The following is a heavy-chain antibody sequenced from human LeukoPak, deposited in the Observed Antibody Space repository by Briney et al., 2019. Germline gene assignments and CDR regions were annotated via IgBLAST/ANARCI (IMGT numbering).Heavy chain of an antibody. Sequence: GGSLRLSCAATGFTFSSYAMSWVRQAPGKGLERVSGISNSGGYTYYADSVKGRFTISRDNSKNTLSLQMSDLRAEDTAIYYCAKSQYTGNYHFDNWGQGTLVTVSS. CDR2: ISNSGGYT. CDR1: GFTFSSYA. D-gene: IGHD1-26*01. V-gene: IGHV3-23*01. CDR3: AKSQYTGNYHFDN. J-gene: IGHJ4*02.